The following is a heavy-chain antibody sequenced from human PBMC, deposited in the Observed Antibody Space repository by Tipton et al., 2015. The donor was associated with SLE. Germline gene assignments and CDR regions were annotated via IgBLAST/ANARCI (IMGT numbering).Heavy chain of an antibody. D-gene: IGHD6-6*01. V-gene: IGHV4-39*07. J-gene: IGHJ2*01. CDR2: IYYSGST. CDR1: GGSISSSSYY. CDR3: ARRRYSSSSRPYGYFDL. Sequence: TLSLTCTVSGGSISSSSYYWGWIRQPPGKGLEWTGNIYYSGSTNYNPSLKSRVTIPVDTSKNQFSLKLSSVTAADTAVYYCARRRYSSSSRPYGYFDLWGRGTLVTVSS.